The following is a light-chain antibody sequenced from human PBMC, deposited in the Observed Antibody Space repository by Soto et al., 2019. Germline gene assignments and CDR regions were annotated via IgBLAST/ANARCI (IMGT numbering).Light chain of an antibody. CDR1: SSDVGGYNY. Sequence: QSVLTQPPSASGSPGQSVAISCTGTSSDVGGYNYVSWYQQHPGKAPKLMIYEVNTRPSGVPDRFSGSKSGNTASLTVSGLQAEDEADYYCSSYAGSSNVFGTGTKVTGL. V-gene: IGLV2-8*01. CDR3: SSYAGSSNV. CDR2: EVN. J-gene: IGLJ1*01.